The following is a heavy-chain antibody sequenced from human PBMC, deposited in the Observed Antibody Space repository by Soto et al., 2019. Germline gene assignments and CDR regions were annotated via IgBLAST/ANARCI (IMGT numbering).Heavy chain of an antibody. CDR1: GGSFSGSI. J-gene: IGHJ5*01. CDR2: VLPFSDIT. V-gene: IGHV1-69*02. Sequence: QVQLVQSGAELKKPGSSVKVSCKTSGGSFSGSIFSWVRQAPGQGLEWMGRVLPFSDITDSAQKFKDRLAITADKSTTTLYMELSSLRSDDTAVYFCATEELGANFVSCGQGTLVTVSS. D-gene: IGHD3-16*01. CDR3: ATEELGANFVS.